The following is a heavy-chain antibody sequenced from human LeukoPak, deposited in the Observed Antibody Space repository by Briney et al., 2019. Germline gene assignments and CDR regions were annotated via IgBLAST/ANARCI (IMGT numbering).Heavy chain of an antibody. J-gene: IGHJ4*02. V-gene: IGHV3-11*01. CDR1: GFTFSDYY. D-gene: IGHD3-22*01. CDR3: AREEGDYYDSTNYFDY. Sequence: GGSLRLSCAASGFTFSDYYMSWIRQAPGKWLEWVSYISSSGSTIYYADSVKGRFTISRDNAKNSPYLQMNSLRAEDTAVYYCAREEGDYYDSTNYFDYWGQGTLVTVSS. CDR2: ISSSGSTI.